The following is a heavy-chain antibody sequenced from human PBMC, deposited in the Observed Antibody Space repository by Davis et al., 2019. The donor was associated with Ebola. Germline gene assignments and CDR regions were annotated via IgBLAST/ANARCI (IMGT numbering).Heavy chain of an antibody. Sequence: HSQTLSLTCDIPGDSVSINSAGWNWIRQSPSRGLEWLGRTYSTSKWYSDYAVSMKSRITVNPDTSKNQFSLQLSSVTPEDTAVYYCARGWLRTSFDYWGQGTLVTVSS. CDR1: GDSVSINSAG. CDR3: ARGWLRTSFDY. CDR2: TYSTSKWYS. V-gene: IGHV6-1*01. D-gene: IGHD6-19*01. J-gene: IGHJ4*02.